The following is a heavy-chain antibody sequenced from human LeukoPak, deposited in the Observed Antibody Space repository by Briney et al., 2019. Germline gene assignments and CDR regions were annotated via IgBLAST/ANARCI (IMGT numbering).Heavy chain of an antibody. V-gene: IGHV3-21*01. CDR1: GFTFSSYS. CDR2: ISSSSSYI. D-gene: IGHD2-21*02. J-gene: IGHJ3*02. CDR3: ARDMVVTAIHDAFDI. Sequence: GGSLRLSCAASGFTFSSYSMNWVRQAPGKGLEWVSSISSSSSYIYHADSVKGRFTISRDNAKNSLYLQMNSLRAEDTAVYYCARDMVVTAIHDAFDIWGQGTMVTVYS.